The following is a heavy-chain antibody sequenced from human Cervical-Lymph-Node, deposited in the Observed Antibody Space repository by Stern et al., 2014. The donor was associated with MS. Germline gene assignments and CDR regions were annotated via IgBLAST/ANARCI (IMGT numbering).Heavy chain of an antibody. D-gene: IGHD2-21*02. CDR3: VRASDPLFEY. CDR1: GFTFSDYH. J-gene: IGHJ4*02. CDR2: ISTTGKTI. Sequence: DQLVESGGGSVKPGGSLRLSCAVSGFTFSDYHMHWIRQAPGKGLEWISYISTTGKTIYDADSVKGRFTISRDNAKNSLYLQMNSLRVEDTAVYYCVRASDPLFEYWGQGTLVTVSS. V-gene: IGHV3-11*01.